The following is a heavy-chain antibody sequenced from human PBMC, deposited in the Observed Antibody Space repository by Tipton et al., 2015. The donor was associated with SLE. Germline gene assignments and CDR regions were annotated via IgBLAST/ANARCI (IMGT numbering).Heavy chain of an antibody. Sequence: LSLTCTVSGGSISSTSDYWGWIRQPPGKGLEWIGSIYYSGYTNYNPSLKSRVTMSVDMSKNQFSLKLTSVTAADMAIYYCARVDTIYSFDYWGQGALVTVSS. D-gene: IGHD3/OR15-3a*01. J-gene: IGHJ4*02. CDR1: GGSISSTSDY. CDR2: IYYSGYT. V-gene: IGHV4-39*07. CDR3: ARVDTIYSFDY.